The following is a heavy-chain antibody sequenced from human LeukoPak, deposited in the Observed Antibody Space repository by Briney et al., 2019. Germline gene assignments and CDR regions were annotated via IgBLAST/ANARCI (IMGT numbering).Heavy chain of an antibody. CDR2: IYTTGRT. Sequence: SETLSLTCTVSGASISSGNYYWTWIRQPAGKGLEWIGRIYTTGRTSYNPSLKSRVTISMDTSKNQFSLRVSSVTAADTAAYYCARSIMITFGGVIVTTARFDPWGQGTLVTVSS. V-gene: IGHV4-61*02. J-gene: IGHJ5*02. CDR3: ARSIMITFGGVIVTTARFDP. D-gene: IGHD3-16*02. CDR1: GASISSGNYY.